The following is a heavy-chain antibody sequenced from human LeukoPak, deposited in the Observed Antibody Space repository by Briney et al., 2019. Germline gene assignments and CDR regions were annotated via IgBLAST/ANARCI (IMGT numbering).Heavy chain of an antibody. CDR1: GFTFSDYY. D-gene: IGHD2/OR15-2a*01. CDR2: ISSSGSTI. V-gene: IGHV3-11*01. Sequence: GGSLRLSCAASGFTFSDYYMSWIRQAPGKGLEWVSYISSSGSTIYYADSVKGRFTISRDNAKNSLYLQMNSLRAEDTAVYYCARDSTFGPKTFDPWGQGTLVTVSS. CDR3: ARDSTFGPKTFDP. J-gene: IGHJ5*02.